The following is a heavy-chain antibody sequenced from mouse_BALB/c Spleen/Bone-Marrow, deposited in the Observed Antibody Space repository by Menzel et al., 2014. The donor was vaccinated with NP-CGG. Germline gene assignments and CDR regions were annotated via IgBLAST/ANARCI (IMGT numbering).Heavy chain of an antibody. J-gene: IGHJ2*01. D-gene: IGHD2-4*01. Sequence: DVMLVESGGGLVKPGGPLKLSCAASGFTFSDYYMYWVRQTPEKRLEWVATISDGGSYTYYPDSVKGRFTISRDNAKNNLYLQMSSLKSEDTAMYYCARVSYDYFDYWGQGTTLTVSS. CDR2: ISDGGSYT. CDR3: ARVSYDYFDY. V-gene: IGHV5-4*02. CDR1: GFTFSDYY.